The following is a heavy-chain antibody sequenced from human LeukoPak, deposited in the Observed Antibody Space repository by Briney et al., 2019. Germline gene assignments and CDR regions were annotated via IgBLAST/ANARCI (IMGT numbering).Heavy chain of an antibody. CDR2: IYTSGST. V-gene: IGHV4-61*02. CDR1: GASISSGSYY. Sequence: SETLSLTCTVSGASISSGSYYWSWIRQPAGKGLEWIGRIYTSGSTNYNPSLKSRVTISVDTSKNQFSLKLSSVTAADTAVYYCARDRKVYYYYYYMDVWGKGTTVTVSS. J-gene: IGHJ6*03. CDR3: ARDRKVYYYYYYMDV.